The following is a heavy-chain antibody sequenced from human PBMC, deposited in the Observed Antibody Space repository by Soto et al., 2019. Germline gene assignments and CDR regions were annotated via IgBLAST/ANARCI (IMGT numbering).Heavy chain of an antibody. D-gene: IGHD5-18*01. CDR1: GYSFTSYW. V-gene: IGHV5-10-1*01. Sequence: EVQLVQSGAEVKKPGESLRISCKGSGYSFTSYWIDWVRQMPGKGLEWMGRIDPSDSYTNHSPSFQGHVTISADKSISTAYLQWSSLKASDTAMYYCARTSMQSRGYSYGHGGMDVWGQGTTVTVSS. CDR2: IDPSDSYT. J-gene: IGHJ6*02. CDR3: ARTSMQSRGYSYGHGGMDV.